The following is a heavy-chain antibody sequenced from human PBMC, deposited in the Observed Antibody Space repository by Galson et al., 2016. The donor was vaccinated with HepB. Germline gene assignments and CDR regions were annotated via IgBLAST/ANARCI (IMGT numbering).Heavy chain of an antibody. CDR1: GFTFSGYS. CDR3: ARANTVDTTMGHFDY. Sequence: SLRLSCAASGFTFSGYSMGWVRQAPGKGLEWVSYISTSSSFTNYADSVKGRFTISRDNAKNSLYLQMNSLRAEDTAVYYCARANTVDTTMGHFDYWGQGTLVTVSS. D-gene: IGHD5-18*01. CDR2: ISTSSSFT. V-gene: IGHV3-11*06. J-gene: IGHJ4*02.